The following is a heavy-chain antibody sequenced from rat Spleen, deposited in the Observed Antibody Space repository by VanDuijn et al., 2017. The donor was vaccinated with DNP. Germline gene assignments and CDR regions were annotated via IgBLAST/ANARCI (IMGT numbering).Heavy chain of an antibody. J-gene: IGHJ2*01. CDR1: GFTFSRYW. D-gene: IGHD1-9*01. V-gene: IGHV5-58*01. CDR2: INADGGST. Sequence: EVQLVETGGDLVQPRKSLKLSCVASGFTFSRYWMSWIRQAPGKRLEWVASINADGGSTYYPDSVKGRFTISRDNAENTVFLQMNSLGSEHTATYYCARMFYGYSDSWGQGVMVTVTS. CDR3: ARMFYGYSDS.